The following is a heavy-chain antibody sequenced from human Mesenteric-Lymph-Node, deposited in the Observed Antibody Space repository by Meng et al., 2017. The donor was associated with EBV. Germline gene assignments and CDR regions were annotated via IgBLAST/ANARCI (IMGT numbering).Heavy chain of an antibody. Sequence: ELQLVESGGGLVKPGGSLRLSCAASGCPFSSYSINWVRQAPGKGLEWVSSISSSSSYIYYADSVKGRFTISRDNAKNSLYLQMNSLRAEDTAVYYCARSPTGYSSTWSPYWYFDLWGRGTLVTVSS. V-gene: IGHV3-21*02. CDR1: GCPFSSYS. D-gene: IGHD6-13*01. J-gene: IGHJ2*01. CDR3: ARSPTGYSSTWSPYWYFDL. CDR2: ISSSSSYI.